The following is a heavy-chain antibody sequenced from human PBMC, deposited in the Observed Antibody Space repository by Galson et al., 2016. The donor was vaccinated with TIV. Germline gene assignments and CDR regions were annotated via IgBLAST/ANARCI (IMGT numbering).Heavy chain of an antibody. V-gene: IGHV1-8*01. CDR2: VIPNSGKT. D-gene: IGHD2-21*02. CDR1: GYTFTNSE. CDR3: ARLASCGGDCYYVDS. Sequence: SVKVSCKASGYTFTNSEINWVRQATRQGLEWMGWVIPNSGKTSYAQKFQGRLTMTRDTSISTAYMELRSLRSDDTAVYYCARLASCGGDCYYVDSWGQGTLVTVSS. J-gene: IGHJ4*02.